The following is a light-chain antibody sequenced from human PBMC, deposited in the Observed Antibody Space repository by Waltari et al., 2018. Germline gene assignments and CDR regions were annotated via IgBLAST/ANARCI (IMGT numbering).Light chain of an antibody. CDR3: QTGGHGTWV. J-gene: IGLJ3*02. CDR2: VNSDGSH. V-gene: IGLV4-69*01. Sequence: QLVLPQSPSASASLGASVKLTCTLSSGHSSNVIAWLQQQPEEGPRYLMKVNSDGSHSKGDEIPDRFSGSSSGAERYLTIASLQSEDEADYYGQTGGHGTWVFGGGTKLTIL. CDR1: SGHSSNV.